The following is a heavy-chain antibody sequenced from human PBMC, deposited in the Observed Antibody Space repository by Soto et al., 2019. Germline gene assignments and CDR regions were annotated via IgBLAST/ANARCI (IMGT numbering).Heavy chain of an antibody. D-gene: IGHD1-26*01. CDR3: ATQEVGGSYVYTFDP. CDR2: IYYSGFT. J-gene: IGHJ5*02. V-gene: IGHV4-31*03. CDR1: GGSITSGGYY. Sequence: SETLSLTCTVSGGSITSGGYYWSWIRQHPGKGLGWIGYIYYSGFTYYNPSLKSRVTISVDTSKNQFSLKLSSVTAADTAVYYCATQEVGGSYVYTFDPWGQGTLVT.